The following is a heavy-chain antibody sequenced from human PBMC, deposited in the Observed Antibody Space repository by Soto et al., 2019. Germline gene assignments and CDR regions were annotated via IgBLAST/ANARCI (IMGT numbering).Heavy chain of an antibody. Sequence: GASVKVSCKTSGGTFSTYTVSWVRQAPGQGLEWIGRIIPRSDTLNYAQKFQGRVTITADESTSTAYMELSSLRSEDTAVYYCAREGLVLVPTTVNSDYYYYAMDVWGQGTTVTVSS. CDR3: AREGLVLVPTTVNSDYYYYAMDV. CDR1: GGTFSTYT. J-gene: IGHJ6*02. CDR2: IIPRSDTL. V-gene: IGHV1-69*13. D-gene: IGHD2-2*01.